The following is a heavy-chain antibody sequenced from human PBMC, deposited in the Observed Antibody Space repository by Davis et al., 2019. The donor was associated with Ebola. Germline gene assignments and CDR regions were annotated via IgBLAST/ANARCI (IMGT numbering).Heavy chain of an antibody. V-gene: IGHV1-2*06. J-gene: IGHJ6*02. CDR3: ARHKVPISTGGTNHGMDV. D-gene: IGHD6-13*01. CDR1: GYTFTGYY. Sequence: ASVKVSCKASGYTFTGYYMHWVRQAPGQGLEWVGRINPNSGGTSYAQKFQARVTMTRDTSINTAYLQWSSLKASDTALYYCARHKVPISTGGTNHGMDVWGQGTTVTVSS. CDR2: INPNSGGT.